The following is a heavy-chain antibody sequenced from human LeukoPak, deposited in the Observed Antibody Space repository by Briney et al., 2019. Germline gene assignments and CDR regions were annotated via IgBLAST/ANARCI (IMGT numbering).Heavy chain of an antibody. Sequence: PGGSLRLSCAASGFTFSDYYMSWIRQAPGKGLEWVSYISSSGSTIYYADSVKGRFTISRDNAKNSLYLQMNSLRAEDTAVYYCARDITYYYSSGSHYGMDVWGQGTTVTVSS. CDR1: GFTFSDYY. V-gene: IGHV3-11*01. CDR2: ISSSGSTI. CDR3: ARDITYYYSSGSHYGMDV. J-gene: IGHJ6*02. D-gene: IGHD3-10*01.